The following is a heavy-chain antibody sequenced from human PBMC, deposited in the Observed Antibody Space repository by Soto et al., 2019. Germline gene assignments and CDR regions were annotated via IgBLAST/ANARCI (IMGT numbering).Heavy chain of an antibody. D-gene: IGHD5-12*01. CDR3: ARISVASRYMDV. V-gene: IGHV4-39*01. J-gene: IGHJ6*03. CDR2: SYYRGNT. Sequence: SETLSLTCTVSGGSISSSNYYWGWIRQTPGKGLEWIGSSYYRGNTHYNPSLKSRVTIYGDTSRKQISLRLSSVTAADTAAYYCARISVASRYMDVWGKGTTVTVSS. CDR1: GGSISSSNYY.